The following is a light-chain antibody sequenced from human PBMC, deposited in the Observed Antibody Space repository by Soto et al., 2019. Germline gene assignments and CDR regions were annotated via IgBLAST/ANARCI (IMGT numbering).Light chain of an antibody. V-gene: IGKV1-5*03. CDR1: QTISSW. Sequence: IQRTQSPSTLSGSVGDRVTITCRASQTISSWLAWYQQKPGKAPNLLIYKASTLKSGVPSRFSGSGSGTEFTLTIRSLKPDDFATDYCQHYNSYWTFGQGTKVDI. J-gene: IGKJ1*01. CDR3: QHYNSYWT. CDR2: KAS.